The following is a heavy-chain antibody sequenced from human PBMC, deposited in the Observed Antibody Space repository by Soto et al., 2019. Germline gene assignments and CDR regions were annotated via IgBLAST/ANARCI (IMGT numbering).Heavy chain of an antibody. CDR2: ISWNSGSI. CDR1: GFTFDDYA. J-gene: IGHJ3*02. CDR3: AKELPRYARTAFDI. Sequence: GGSLKLSCAASGFTFDDYAMHWVRQAPGKGLEWVSGISWNSGSIGYADSVKGRFTISRDNAKNSLYLQMNSLRAEDTALYYCAKELPRYARTAFDIWGQGTMVTVSS. V-gene: IGHV3-9*01. D-gene: IGHD2-8*01.